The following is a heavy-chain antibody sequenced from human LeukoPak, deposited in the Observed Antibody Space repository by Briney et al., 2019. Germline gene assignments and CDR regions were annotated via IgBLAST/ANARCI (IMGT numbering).Heavy chain of an antibody. CDR1: GFTVSSNS. CDR3: ARDLAYSSGWYDAYYYYYMDV. Sequence: GGSLGLSCTVSGFTVSSNSMSWVRQAPGKGLEWVSFIYSGGNTHYSDSVKGRFTISRDNSKNTLYLQMNSLRAEDTAVYYCARDLAYSSGWYDAYYYYYMDVWGKGTTVTVSS. D-gene: IGHD6-19*01. V-gene: IGHV3-53*01. J-gene: IGHJ6*03. CDR2: IYSGGNT.